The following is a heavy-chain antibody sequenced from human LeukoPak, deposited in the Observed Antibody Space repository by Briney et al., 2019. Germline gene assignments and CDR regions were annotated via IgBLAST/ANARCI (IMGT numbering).Heavy chain of an antibody. Sequence: PGGSLRLSCAASGFTFSDYYMSWIRQAPGKGLEWVSYISSSGSNIYYADSVRGRFTISRDNANNSLYLQMISLTAEDTAVYYCARDPVEISYDYWGQGTLVTVSS. CDR3: ARDPVEISYDY. CDR2: ISSSGSNI. V-gene: IGHV3-11*04. CDR1: GFTFSDYY. J-gene: IGHJ4*02. D-gene: IGHD5-24*01.